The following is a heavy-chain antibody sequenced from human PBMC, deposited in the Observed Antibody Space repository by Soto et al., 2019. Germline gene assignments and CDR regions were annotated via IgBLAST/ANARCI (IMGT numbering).Heavy chain of an antibody. CDR1: GGSISTSGDY. CDR2: ISFRGDT. Sequence: QVQLQESGPGLVRPSQTLSLTCTVSGGSISTSGDYWSWIRQHPGKGLEWIGYISFRGDTDFNPSLNSRLSMSVDTSDNHFSLNLTSVTAADTAIYFCARVSNDFSYGWFDPWGQGTLVTVSS. CDR3: ARVSNDFSYGWFDP. J-gene: IGHJ5*02. V-gene: IGHV4-31*03. D-gene: IGHD4-4*01.